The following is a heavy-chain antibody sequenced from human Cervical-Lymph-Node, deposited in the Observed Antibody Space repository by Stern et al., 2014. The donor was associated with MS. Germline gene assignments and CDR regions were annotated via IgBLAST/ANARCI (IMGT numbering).Heavy chain of an antibody. J-gene: IGHJ5*02. V-gene: IGHV1-18*01. CDR1: GYNFTSYG. CDR3: ARGGWNDNWFDP. CDR2: ISAYDGKT. Sequence: QVQLVQSGAEVKKPGASVKVSCKASGYNFTSYGISWGRTAPEQGLEWMGWISAYDGKTNYAQKLQGRVTMTTDTSTSTAYMELRSLRSDDTAVYYCARGGWNDNWFDPWGQGTLVTVSS. D-gene: IGHD1-1*01.